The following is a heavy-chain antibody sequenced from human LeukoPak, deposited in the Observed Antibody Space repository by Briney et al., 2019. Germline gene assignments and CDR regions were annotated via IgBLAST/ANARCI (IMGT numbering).Heavy chain of an antibody. V-gene: IGHV3-49*05. Sequence: KTGGSLRLSCTASGFTFGDYSMSWFRQAPGKGLEWVGFIRSKAYGGTIQYAASVRGRFTISRDDSKSIAYLQMDSLKTEDTAMYYCTRNPYYDFCCFDYWGQGTLVTVSS. CDR1: GFTFGDYS. D-gene: IGHD3-3*01. CDR2: IRSKAYGGTI. J-gene: IGHJ4*02. CDR3: TRNPYYDFCCFDY.